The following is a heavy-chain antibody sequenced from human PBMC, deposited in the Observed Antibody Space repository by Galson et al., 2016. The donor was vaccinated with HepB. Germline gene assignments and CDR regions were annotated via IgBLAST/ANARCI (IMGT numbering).Heavy chain of an antibody. V-gene: IGHV3-53*01. CDR1: GFIVSSHY. CDR3: ARDPGRIAAAGHFDS. CDR2: IYSGGAT. J-gene: IGHJ5*01. Sequence: GSLRLSCAGSGFIVSSHYMNWVRQPPGKGLEWVAIIYSGGATYYADSVKGRFTISRDNPKNTLYLQMNSLRAEDTAVYYCARDPGRIAAAGHFDSWGQGTLATVSS. D-gene: IGHD6-13*01.